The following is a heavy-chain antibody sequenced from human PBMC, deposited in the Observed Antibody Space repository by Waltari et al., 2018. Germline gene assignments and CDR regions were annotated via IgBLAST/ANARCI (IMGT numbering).Heavy chain of an antibody. J-gene: IGHJ4*02. CDR3: ARNPLTSSGVPYYVDF. Sequence: QLRLQQSGPGLVKPSETLSLTCTVSGCALNTDLYYWAWIRQPPGKGMEWIGRVYHLGTTYDNRALKSRVTMSIDTSKNQFSPRLTSVTAADTAVYYCARNPLTSSGVPYYVDFWGPGALVTVSS. CDR1: GCALNTDLYY. V-gene: IGHV4-39*07. CDR2: VYHLGTT. D-gene: IGHD3-22*01.